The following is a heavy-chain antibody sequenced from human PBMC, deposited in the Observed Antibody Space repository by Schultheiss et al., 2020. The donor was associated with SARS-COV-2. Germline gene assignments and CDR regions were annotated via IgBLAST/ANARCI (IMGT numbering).Heavy chain of an antibody. D-gene: IGHD3-3*01. CDR3: VKSKRTDFGL. J-gene: IGHJ4*03. V-gene: IGHV3-30*14. Sequence: GGSLRLSCAASGFTFSNSDMHWVRQAPGKGLEWVAVISYDGSNKYYADSVKGRFTVSRDNSKNTLYLQMISLRIEDTAVYYCVKSKRTDFGLWGQGTMVTVSS. CDR1: GFTFSNSD. CDR2: ISYDGSNK.